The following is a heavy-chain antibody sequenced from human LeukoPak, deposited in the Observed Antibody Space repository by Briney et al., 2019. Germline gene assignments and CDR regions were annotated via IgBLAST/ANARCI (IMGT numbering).Heavy chain of an antibody. J-gene: IGHJ4*02. Sequence: SETLSLTCTVSGGSTSSYYWSWIRQPPGKGLEWIGYIYYSGSTNYNPSLKSRVTISVDTSKNQFSLKLSSVTAADTAVYYCARGPGYSSSWYYDYWGQGTLVTVSS. CDR1: GGSTSSYY. V-gene: IGHV4-59*01. D-gene: IGHD6-13*01. CDR2: IYYSGST. CDR3: ARGPGYSSSWYYDY.